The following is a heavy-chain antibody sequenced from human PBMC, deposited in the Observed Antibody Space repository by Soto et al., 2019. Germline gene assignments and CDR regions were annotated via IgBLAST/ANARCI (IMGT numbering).Heavy chain of an antibody. CDR1: GFTFGDYT. V-gene: IGHV3-49*03. J-gene: IGHJ5*02. Sequence: GPLVRTFTASGFTFGDYTMSWFRQAPGKGLEWVGFIRSKAYGVTTEYAASVKGRFTISRDDSKSIAYLQMNSLKTEDTAVYYCKVTDIHNWLDPWGQGTLVTVS. CDR3: KVTDIHNWLDP. D-gene: IGHD2-15*01. CDR2: IRSKAYGVTT.